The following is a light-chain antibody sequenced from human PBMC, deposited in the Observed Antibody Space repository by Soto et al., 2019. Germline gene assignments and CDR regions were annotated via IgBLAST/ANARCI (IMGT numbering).Light chain of an antibody. CDR3: QQRSNWPTIT. Sequence: EIVLTQYPATLSLSPGERAHLSCRACQSVSSFLAWYQQKPGQAPRLLIYDASNRATGIPARFSGSGSVTDFTLTISSLEPKDSAVYDCQQRSNWPTITVGQGTRLETK. CDR2: DAS. V-gene: IGKV3-11*01. J-gene: IGKJ5*01. CDR1: QSVSSF.